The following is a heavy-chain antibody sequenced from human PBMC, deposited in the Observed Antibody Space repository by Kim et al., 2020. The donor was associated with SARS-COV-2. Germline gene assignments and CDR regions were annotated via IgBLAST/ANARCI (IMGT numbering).Heavy chain of an antibody. D-gene: IGHD1-26*01. CDR1: GFTFSSYG. CDR3: ARDQWELRWAGYYYGMDV. V-gene: IGHV3-33*05. CDR2: ISYDGSNK. Sequence: LSLTCAASGFTFSSYGMHWVRQAPGKGLEWVAVISYDGSNKYYADSVKGRFTISRDNSKNTLYLQMNSLRAEDTAVYYCARDQWELRWAGYYYGMDVWGQGTTVTVSS. J-gene: IGHJ6*02.